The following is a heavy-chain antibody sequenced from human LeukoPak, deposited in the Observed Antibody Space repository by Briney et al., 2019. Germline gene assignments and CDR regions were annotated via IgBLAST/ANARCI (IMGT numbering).Heavy chain of an antibody. D-gene: IGHD4-17*01. CDR3: TRMTTGHDY. V-gene: IGHV4-34*01. CDR1: GVYFDDYY. Sequence: PSETLSLTCAVSGVYFDDYYWAWVRQTPGKGLEWIGEINHSGYTNDSPSLKSRVTLSIDTSRKQFSLNLRSVTVADAGTYYCTRMTTGHDYWGQGTLVTVSS. CDR2: INHSGYT. J-gene: IGHJ4*02.